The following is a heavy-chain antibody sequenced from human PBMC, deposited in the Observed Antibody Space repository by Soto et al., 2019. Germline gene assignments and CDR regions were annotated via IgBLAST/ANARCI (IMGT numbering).Heavy chain of an antibody. V-gene: IGHV1-46*03. J-gene: IGHJ3*02. D-gene: IGHD5-12*01. CDR1: GYTFTSYY. CDR2: INPSGGST. Sequence: ASVKVSCKASGYTFTSYYMHCVRQAPGQGLEWMGIINPSGGSTSYAQKFQGRVTMTRDTSTSTVYMELSSLRSEDTAVYYCARAFGNDLVATILPMAFDIWGQGTMVTVSS. CDR3: ARAFGNDLVATILPMAFDI.